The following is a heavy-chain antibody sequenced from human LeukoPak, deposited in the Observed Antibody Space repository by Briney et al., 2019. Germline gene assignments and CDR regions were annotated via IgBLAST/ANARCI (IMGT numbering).Heavy chain of an antibody. CDR2: ISSSSSYI. Sequence: GGSLRLSCAASGFTFSSYSMNWVRQAPGKGLEWVSSISSSSSYIYYADSVKGRFTISRDNSKNTLYLQMNSLRAEDTAVYYCARVHGSSWHHYFDYWGQGNLVTVS. V-gene: IGHV3-21*01. CDR1: GFTFSSYS. CDR3: ARVHGSSWHHYFDY. J-gene: IGHJ4*02. D-gene: IGHD6-13*01.